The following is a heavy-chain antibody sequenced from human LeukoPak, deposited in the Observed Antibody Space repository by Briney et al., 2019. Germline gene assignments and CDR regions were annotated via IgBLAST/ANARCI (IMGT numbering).Heavy chain of an antibody. CDR1: GGSISSYY. V-gene: IGHV4-59*01. D-gene: IGHD5-24*01. J-gene: IGHJ4*02. Sequence: SETLSLTCTVSGGSISSYYWSWIRQPPGKGLEWIGYIYYSGSTNYNPSLKSRVTISVDTSKNQFSLKLSPVTAADTAVYYCARDGGWGLQLVYWGQGTLVTVSS. CDR2: IYYSGST. CDR3: ARDGGWGLQLVY.